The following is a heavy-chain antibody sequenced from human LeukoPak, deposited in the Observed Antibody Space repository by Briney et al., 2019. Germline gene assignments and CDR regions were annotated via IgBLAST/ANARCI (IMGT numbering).Heavy chain of an antibody. D-gene: IGHD1-26*01. J-gene: IGHJ5*02. Sequence: ASVKVSCKASGYTFTSYAMHWVRQAPGQRLEWMGWINAGNGNTKYSQKFQGRVTITRDTSASTAYVELSSLRSEDTAVYYCARTRSYYNWFDPWGQGTLVTVSS. V-gene: IGHV1-3*01. CDR1: GYTFTSYA. CDR3: ARTRSYYNWFDP. CDR2: INAGNGNT.